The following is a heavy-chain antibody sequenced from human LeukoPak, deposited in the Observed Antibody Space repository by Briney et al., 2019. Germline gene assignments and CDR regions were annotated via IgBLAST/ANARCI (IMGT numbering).Heavy chain of an antibody. Sequence: SETLSLTCTVSGGSISSSSYYRGWIRQPPGKGLEWIGRIYYSGSTYYNPSLKSRVTISVDTSKNQFSLKLSSVTAADTAVYYCARHVLSGYLNYWYFDLWGRGTLVTVSS. D-gene: IGHD3-3*01. CDR2: IYYSGST. J-gene: IGHJ2*01. CDR1: GGSISSSSYY. CDR3: ARHVLSGYLNYWYFDL. V-gene: IGHV4-39*01.